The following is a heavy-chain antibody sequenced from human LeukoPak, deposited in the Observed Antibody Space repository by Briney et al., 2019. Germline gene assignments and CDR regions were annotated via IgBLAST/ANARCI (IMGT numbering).Heavy chain of an antibody. D-gene: IGHD1-26*01. V-gene: IGHV3-23*01. CDR2: ISGSGGST. CDR3: AKAGYSGSNWGFDY. J-gene: IGHJ4*02. Sequence: PGASVRLSCAASGFTFSSYAMSWVRQAPGKGLEWVSAISGSGGSTYYADSVKGRFTISRDNSKNTLYLQMNSLRAEDTAVYYCAKAGYSGSNWGFDYWGQGTLVTVS. CDR1: GFTFSSYA.